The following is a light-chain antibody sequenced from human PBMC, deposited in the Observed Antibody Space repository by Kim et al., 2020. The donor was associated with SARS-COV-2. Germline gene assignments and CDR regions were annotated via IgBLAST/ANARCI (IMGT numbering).Light chain of an antibody. CDR1: QSVSSNY. J-gene: IGKJ1*01. CDR3: QQYGTSALT. CDR2: DAT. Sequence: PGQSATLACRASQSVSSNYLAWYQQKPGQSPRLLIFDATNRAPGIPDRFSGSGSGTDFSLTISSLEPEDFAVYYCQQYGTSALTFGQGTKVDIK. V-gene: IGKV3-20*01.